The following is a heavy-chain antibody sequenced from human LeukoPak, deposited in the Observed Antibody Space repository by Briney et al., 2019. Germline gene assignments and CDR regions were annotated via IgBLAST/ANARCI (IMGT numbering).Heavy chain of an antibody. D-gene: IGHD2-2*01. V-gene: IGHV3-7*01. Sequence: GGSLRLSCEVSGLTFSDYWMGWVRQASGKGLEWVANINPAGSDTYYVDSVKGRFTISRDNAKKSTFLQMNNLRVEDTALYFCFRWGVAADMQDWGQGTLVTVSS. J-gene: IGHJ4*02. CDR1: GLTFSDYW. CDR3: FRWGVAADMQD. CDR2: INPAGSDT.